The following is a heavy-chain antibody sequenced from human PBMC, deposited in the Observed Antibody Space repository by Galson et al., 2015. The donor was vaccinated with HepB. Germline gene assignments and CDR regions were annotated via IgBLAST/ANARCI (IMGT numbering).Heavy chain of an antibody. V-gene: IGHV3-73*01. CDR1: GFTFSGSA. CDR2: IRSKANSYAT. CDR3: TRLRGVGATIDDY. J-gene: IGHJ4*02. Sequence: SLRLSCAASGFTFSGSAMHWVRQASGKGLEWVGRIRSKANSYATAYAASVKGRFTISRDDSKNTAYLQMNSLKTEDTAVYYCTRLRGVGATIDDYWGQGTLVTVSS. D-gene: IGHD1-26*01.